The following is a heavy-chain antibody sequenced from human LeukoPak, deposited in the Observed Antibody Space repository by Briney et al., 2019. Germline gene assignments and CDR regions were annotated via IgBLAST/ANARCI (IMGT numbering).Heavy chain of an antibody. CDR3: ARELVSLGTGYFDL. CDR2: ITGSSTWT. Sequence: GGSLRLSCKASGFTFRTYGMTWVRQAPGKGLEWVSGITGSSTWTYYADSVKGRFTISRDNSKDTLHLQMNSLRAEDTAIYYCARELVSLGTGYFDLWGRGTLVTVSS. D-gene: IGHD7-27*01. V-gene: IGHV3-23*01. CDR1: GFTFRTYG. J-gene: IGHJ2*01.